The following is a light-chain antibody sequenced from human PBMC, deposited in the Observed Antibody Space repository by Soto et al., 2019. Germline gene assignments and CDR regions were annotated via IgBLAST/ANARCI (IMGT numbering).Light chain of an antibody. CDR3: SSYTSSTLYV. Sequence: ALTQPASVSGSPGQSITISCTGTSSDVGGYNYVSWYQQHPGKAPKLMIYEVSNRPSGVSNRFSGSKSGNTASLTISGLQAEDEADYYCSSYTSSTLYVFGTGTKVTVL. V-gene: IGLV2-14*01. J-gene: IGLJ1*01. CDR2: EVS. CDR1: SSDVGGYNY.